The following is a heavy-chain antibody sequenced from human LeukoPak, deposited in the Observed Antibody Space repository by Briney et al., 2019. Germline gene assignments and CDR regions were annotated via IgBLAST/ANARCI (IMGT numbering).Heavy chain of an antibody. CDR2: ISFSGKTT. CDR1: GFTFSNYE. D-gene: IGHD4-17*01. J-gene: IGHJ4*02. CDR3: ARDNNANGDLEYLDY. Sequence: GGSLRLSCAASGFTFSNYEMNWVRQAPGKGPEWVAFISFSGKTTYYADSVKGRFTISRDNAKKPLHLQMNSLRAEDTAVYYCARDNNANGDLEYLDYWGQGTLVTVSS. V-gene: IGHV3-48*03.